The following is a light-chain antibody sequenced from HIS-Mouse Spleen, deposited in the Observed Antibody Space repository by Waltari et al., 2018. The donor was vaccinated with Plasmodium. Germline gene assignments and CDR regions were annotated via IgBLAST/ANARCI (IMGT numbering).Light chain of an antibody. CDR2: EVG. J-gene: IGLJ3*02. CDR1: SSDVGGYNY. CDR3: SSYAGSNNFEWV. V-gene: IGLV2-8*01. Sequence: QSALTQPPSASGSPVQPVTISCTGTSSDVGGYNYVSWYQQHPGKAPQPMIYEVGKRPSGVPDRFSGSKSGNTASLTVSGLQAEDEADYYCSSYAGSNNFEWVFGGGTKLTVL.